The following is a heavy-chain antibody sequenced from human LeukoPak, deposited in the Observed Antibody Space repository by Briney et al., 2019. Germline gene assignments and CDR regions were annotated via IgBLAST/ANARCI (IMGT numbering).Heavy chain of an antibody. D-gene: IGHD3-9*01. V-gene: IGHV3-30-3*02. CDR2: ISYDGSNK. Sequence: GGSLRLSCAASGFTFSSYAMHWVRQAPGKGLEWVAVISYDGSNKYYADSVKGRFTISRDNSKNTLYLQMNSLRAEDTAVYYCAKPPLTGYYYFDYWGQGTLVTVSS. J-gene: IGHJ4*02. CDR3: AKPPLTGYYYFDY. CDR1: GFTFSSYA.